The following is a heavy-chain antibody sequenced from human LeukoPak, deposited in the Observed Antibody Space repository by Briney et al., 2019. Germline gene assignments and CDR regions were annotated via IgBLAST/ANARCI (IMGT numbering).Heavy chain of an antibody. V-gene: IGHV4-59*08. Sequence: SETLSLTCTVSGGSISSYYWSWIRQPPGKGLEWIGYIYYSGSTNYNPSLKSRVTISVDTSKNQFSLKLSSVTAADTAVYYCARHTYYYYGMYVWGQGTTVTVSS. CDR3: ARHTYYYYGMYV. CDR2: IYYSGST. CDR1: GGSISSYY. J-gene: IGHJ6*02.